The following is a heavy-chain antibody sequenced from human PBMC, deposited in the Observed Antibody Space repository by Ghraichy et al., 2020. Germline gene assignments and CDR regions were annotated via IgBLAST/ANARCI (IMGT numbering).Heavy chain of an antibody. CDR3: AKRGHYYHESSGYYTFYFDH. V-gene: IGHV3-23*01. D-gene: IGHD3-22*01. CDR1: GFTFSSYA. Sequence: GGSLRLSCAASGFTFSSYAVSWVRQPPGKGLEWVSSIGSSGDFTYYADSVKGRFTISRDNSKNTLSLQMNSLRAEDTAIYHCAKRGHYYHESSGYYTFYFDHWGQGALVTVSS. J-gene: IGHJ4*02. CDR2: IGSSGDFT.